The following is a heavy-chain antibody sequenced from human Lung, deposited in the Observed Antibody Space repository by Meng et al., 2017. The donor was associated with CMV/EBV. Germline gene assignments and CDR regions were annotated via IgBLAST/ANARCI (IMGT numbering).Heavy chain of an antibody. CDR1: GDTFNKYV. CDR3: VASEEFYHFRSGWEWYYHYGMDV. V-gene: IGHV1-69*10. CDR2: IIPMRSVT. Sequence: SXXVSCQASGDTFNKYVTSWVRQAPGQGLEWMGGIIPMRSVTNYAQKFQGRVTIIADTSTATVYMELSSLRSEDTAMYYCVASEEFYHFRSGWEWYYHYGMDVLGPRTAVTVSS. J-gene: IGHJ6*02. D-gene: IGHD3-3*02.